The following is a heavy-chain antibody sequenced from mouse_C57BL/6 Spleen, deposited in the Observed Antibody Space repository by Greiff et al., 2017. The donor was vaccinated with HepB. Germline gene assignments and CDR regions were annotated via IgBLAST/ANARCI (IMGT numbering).Heavy chain of an antibody. CDR3: ARSDDDYDWFAY. J-gene: IGHJ3*01. CDR2: IYPRSGNT. V-gene: IGHV1-81*01. D-gene: IGHD2-4*01. Sequence: VQLQQSGAELARPGASVKLSCKASGYTFTSYGISWVKQRTGQGLEWIGEIYPRSGNTYYNEKFKGKATLTADKSSSTAYMELRSLTSEDSAVYFCARSDDDYDWFAYWGQRTLVTVSA. CDR1: GYTFTSYG.